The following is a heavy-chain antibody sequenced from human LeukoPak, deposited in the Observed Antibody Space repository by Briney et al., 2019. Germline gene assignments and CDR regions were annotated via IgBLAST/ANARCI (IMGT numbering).Heavy chain of an antibody. V-gene: IGHV1-18*01. CDR3: ARDVHDYGDYRNAFDI. CDR2: ISAYNGNT. J-gene: IGHJ3*02. D-gene: IGHD4-17*01. Sequence: GASMKVSCKASGYTFTSYGISWVRQAPGQGLEWMGWISAYNGNTNYAQKLQGRVTMTTDTSTSTAYMELRSLRSDDTAVYYCARDVHDYGDYRNAFDIWGQGTMVTVSS. CDR1: GYTFTSYG.